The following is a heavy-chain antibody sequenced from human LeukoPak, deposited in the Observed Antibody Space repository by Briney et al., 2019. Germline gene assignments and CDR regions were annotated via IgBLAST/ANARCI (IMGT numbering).Heavy chain of an antibody. D-gene: IGHD1-26*01. CDR3: TRPVGATTNYYYYMDV. Sequence: ETLSLTCAVYGGSFSGSAMHWVRQASGKGLEWVGRIRSKANSYATAYAASVKGRFTISRDDSKNTAYLQMNSLKTEDTAVYYCTRPVGATTNYYYYMDVWGKGTTVTVSS. V-gene: IGHV3-73*01. J-gene: IGHJ6*03. CDR1: GGSFSGSA. CDR2: IRSKANSYAT.